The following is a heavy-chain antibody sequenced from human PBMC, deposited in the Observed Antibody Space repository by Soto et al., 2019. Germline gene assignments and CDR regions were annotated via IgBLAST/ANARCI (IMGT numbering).Heavy chain of an antibody. V-gene: IGHV3-74*01. Sequence: EVQLVESGGGLVQPGGSLRHSCAGSGFVFSSYWMHWVRQVPGKGLVWVSRITNDGSSTTYADSVNGRFTISRDNAKNTLYLQMNSLGAEDTAVYYCARGMQGSRYFDLWGRGTLVTVSS. CDR3: ARGMQGSRYFDL. CDR2: ITNDGSST. J-gene: IGHJ2*01. CDR1: GFVFSSYW.